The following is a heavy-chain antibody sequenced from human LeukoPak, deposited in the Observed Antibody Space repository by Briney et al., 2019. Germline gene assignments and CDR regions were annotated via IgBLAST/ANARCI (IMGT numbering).Heavy chain of an antibody. J-gene: IGHJ4*02. CDR2: ISYDGSNK. D-gene: IGHD6-13*01. V-gene: IGHV3-30-3*02. CDR1: GFTFSSYA. Sequence: GGSLRLSCAAPGFTFSSYAMPWVRQAPGKGLEWVAVISYDGSNKYYADSVKGRFTISRDNSKNTLYLQMNSLRAEDTAVYYCAKPYSSSWYTQSLDYWGQGTLVTVSS. CDR3: AKPYSSSWYTQSLDY.